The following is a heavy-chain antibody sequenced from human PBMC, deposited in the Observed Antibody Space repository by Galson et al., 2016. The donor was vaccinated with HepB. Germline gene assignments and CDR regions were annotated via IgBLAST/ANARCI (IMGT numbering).Heavy chain of an antibody. CDR1: GYTFTSYG. J-gene: IGHJ6*02. D-gene: IGHD3-3*01. Sequence: SVKVSCKASGYTFTSYGISWVRQAPGQGLEWMGFINPNVGSTTFAQKFQDRVTKTRDTSTSTVFMELSSLRSEDTAVYFCARGDLNYYYALDVWGQGTTVTVSS. CDR2: INPNVGST. CDR3: ARGDLNYYYALDV. V-gene: IGHV1-46*01.